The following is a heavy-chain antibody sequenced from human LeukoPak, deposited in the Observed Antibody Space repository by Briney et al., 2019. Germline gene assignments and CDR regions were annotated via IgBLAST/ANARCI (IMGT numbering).Heavy chain of an antibody. J-gene: IGHJ4*02. CDR3: ARGAYSSGWDYFDY. CDR2: IFSSGST. V-gene: IGHV4-4*07. Sequence: PSETLSLTYTVSGGSISSYYWSWIRQPAGKGLEWIGRIFSSGSTNYNPSLRSRVTMSVDTSNNQFSLKLTSVTAADTAVYYCARGAYSSGWDYFDYWGQGPLVTVSS. D-gene: IGHD6-19*01. CDR1: GGSISSYY.